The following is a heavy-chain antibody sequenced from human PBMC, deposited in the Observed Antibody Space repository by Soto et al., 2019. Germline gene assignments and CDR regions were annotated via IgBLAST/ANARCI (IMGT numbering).Heavy chain of an antibody. CDR3: ARLSSSFGAYYGMDV. D-gene: IGHD6-6*01. Sequence: SETPSLTCTVSGGSISSGGYYWSWIRQHPGKGLEWIGYIYYSGSTYYNPSLKSRVTISVDTSKNQFSLKLSSVTAADTAVYYCARLSSSFGAYYGMDVWGQGTTVTVS. CDR2: IYYSGST. V-gene: IGHV4-31*03. J-gene: IGHJ6*02. CDR1: GGSISSGGYY.